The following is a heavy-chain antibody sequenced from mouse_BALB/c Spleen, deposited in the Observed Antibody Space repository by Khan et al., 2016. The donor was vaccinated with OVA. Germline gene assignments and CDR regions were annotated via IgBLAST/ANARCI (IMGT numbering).Heavy chain of an antibody. CDR3: EIHLTGSFAT. V-gene: IGHV5-6*01. J-gene: IGHJ3*01. Sequence: EVELVESGGDLVKPRGSLKLSCAASGFTFSSYSMSWVRQPPDKRLEWVATISSGGDYTYYPDSVKGRFTISRDNAKNTLYLQMSSLKSEDTAMCCCEIHLTGSFATGGQGTLVTVSA. D-gene: IGHD4-1*01. CDR2: ISSGGDYT. CDR1: GFTFSSYS.